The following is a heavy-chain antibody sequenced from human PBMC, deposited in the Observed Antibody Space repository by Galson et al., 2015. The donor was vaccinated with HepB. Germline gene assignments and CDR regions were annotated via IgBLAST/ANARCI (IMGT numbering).Heavy chain of an antibody. CDR1: GFTFSGSV. CDR2: ISYDGSNK. V-gene: IGHV3-30*18. Sequence: SLRLSCAASGFTFSGSVMHWVRQAPGKGLEWVAVISYDGSNKYYADSVKGRFTISRDNSKNTLYLQMNSLGAEDTAVNYCAKVRLPYSSSCYWFDPWGQGTLVTVSS. CDR3: AKVRLPYSSSCYWFDP. J-gene: IGHJ5*02. D-gene: IGHD6-6*01.